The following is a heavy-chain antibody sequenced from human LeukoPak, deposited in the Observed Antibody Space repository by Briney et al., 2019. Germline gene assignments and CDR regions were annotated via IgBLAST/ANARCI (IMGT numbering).Heavy chain of an antibody. J-gene: IGHJ6*02. Sequence: GGSLRLSCAASGFTFSNAWMNWVRQAPGKGLEWVGRIKSKTDGGTTDYAAPVKGRFTISRDDSKNTLYLQMSSLKTEDTALYYCTTAGISGSRWYYNGMDVWGQGATVIVSS. CDR3: TTAGISGSRWYYNGMDV. CDR2: IKSKTDGGTT. D-gene: IGHD1-20*01. V-gene: IGHV3-15*07. CDR1: GFTFSNAW.